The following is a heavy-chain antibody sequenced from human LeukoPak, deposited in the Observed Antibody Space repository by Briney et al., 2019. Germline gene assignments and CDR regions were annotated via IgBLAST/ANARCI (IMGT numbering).Heavy chain of an antibody. CDR1: GYTFTSYY. V-gene: IGHV1-46*01. CDR2: INPSGGST. J-gene: IGHJ6*02. D-gene: IGHD1-1*01. CDR3: ARDNWNDNGMDV. Sequence: GASVKVFCKASGYTFTSYYMHWVRQAPGQGLEWMGIINPSGGSTSYAQKFQGRVTMTRDTSTSTVYMELSSLRSEDTAVYYRARDNWNDNGMDVWGQGTTVTVSS.